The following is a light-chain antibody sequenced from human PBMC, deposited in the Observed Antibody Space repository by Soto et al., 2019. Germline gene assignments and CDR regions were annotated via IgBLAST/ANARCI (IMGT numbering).Light chain of an antibody. V-gene: IGKV1-39*01. J-gene: IGKJ1*01. CDR2: AAS. CDR3: QQRYRTLCT. Sequence: DIQMTQSPSSLSASVGDRVTITCRASQSISSYLNWYQQKPGKAPKHLIYAASSLQSGVPSRFSGSGSGTYCTLTISSLQPEDFSTYYCQQRYRTLCTFGPGTKVEIK. CDR1: QSISSY.